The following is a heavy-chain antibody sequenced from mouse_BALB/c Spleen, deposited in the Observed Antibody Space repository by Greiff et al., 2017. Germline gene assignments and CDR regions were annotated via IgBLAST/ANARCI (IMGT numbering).Heavy chain of an antibody. CDR2: ISSGSSTI. V-gene: IGHV5-17*02. CDR1: GFTFSSFG. CDR3: ARWDYPYAMDY. J-gene: IGHJ4*01. Sequence: EVQLVESGGGLVQPGGSRKLSCAASGFTFSSFGMHWVRQAPEKGLEWVAYISSGSSTIYYADTVKGRFTISRDNPKNTLFLQMTSLRSEDTAMYYCARWDYPYAMDYWGQGTSVTVSS. D-gene: IGHD5-5*01.